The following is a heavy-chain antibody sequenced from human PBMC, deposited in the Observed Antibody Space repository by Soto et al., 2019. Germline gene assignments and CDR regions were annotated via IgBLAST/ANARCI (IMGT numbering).Heavy chain of an antibody. J-gene: IGHJ4*02. V-gene: IGHV2-5*01. Sequence: SGPTLVNPTQTLTLTCTFSGFSLSTSGVGVGWIRQPPGKALEWLALIYWNDDKRYSPSLKSRLTITKDTSKNQVVLTMTNMDPVDTATYYCAHWNVGIYYYDSSGYYTYYFDYWGQGTLVTVSS. D-gene: IGHD3-22*01. CDR3: AHWNVGIYYYDSSGYYTYYFDY. CDR1: GFSLSTSGVG. CDR2: IYWNDDK.